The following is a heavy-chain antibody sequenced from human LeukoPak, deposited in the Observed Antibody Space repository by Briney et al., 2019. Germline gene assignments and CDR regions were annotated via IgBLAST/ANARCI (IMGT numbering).Heavy chain of an antibody. V-gene: IGHV3-30*04. CDR2: ISYDGSNK. J-gene: IGHJ4*02. D-gene: IGHD3-22*01. CDR1: GFTFSSYA. Sequence: GGSLRLSCAASGFTFSSYAMHWVRQAPGKGLEWVAVISYDGSNKYYADSVKGRFTISRDNSKNTLYLQMNSLRAEDTAVYYCANSGYYFHWGQGTLVTVSS. CDR3: ANSGYYFH.